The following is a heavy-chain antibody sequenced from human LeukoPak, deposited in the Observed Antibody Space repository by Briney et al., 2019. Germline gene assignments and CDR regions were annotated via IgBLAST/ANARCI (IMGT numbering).Heavy chain of an antibody. Sequence: SETLSLTCTVSGASFSSSTYYWGWIRQPPGKGLEWIGSIYYSGSTYYNPSLKSRVTMSVDTSKNQFSLKLSSVTAADTAVYYCARHAGGISATGTRPFDHWGQGTLVTVSS. J-gene: IGHJ4*02. D-gene: IGHD6-13*01. CDR1: GASFSSSTYY. V-gene: IGHV4-39*01. CDR2: IYYSGST. CDR3: ARHAGGISATGTRPFDH.